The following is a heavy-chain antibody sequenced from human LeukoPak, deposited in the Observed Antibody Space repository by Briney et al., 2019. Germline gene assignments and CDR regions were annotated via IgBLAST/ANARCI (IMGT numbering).Heavy chain of an antibody. Sequence: PSETLSLTCSVSGGSISSYFWSWIRQPPGKGLEWVGYIHSSGSTDYNPSLKSRVTISVDTSKNQFSLKLSSVTAADTAVYYCARHRPAQPWYFDLWGRGTLVTVSS. V-gene: IGHV4-59*08. J-gene: IGHJ2*01. CDR3: ARHRPAQPWYFDL. CDR2: IHSSGST. D-gene: IGHD2-2*01. CDR1: GGSISSYF.